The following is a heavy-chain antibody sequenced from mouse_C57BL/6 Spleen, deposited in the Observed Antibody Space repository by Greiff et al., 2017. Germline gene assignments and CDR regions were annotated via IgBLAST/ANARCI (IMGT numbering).Heavy chain of an antibody. CDR1: GYSITSGYY. V-gene: IGHV3-6*01. CDR3: ARIYYGTHFDY. CDR2: ISYDGSN. Sequence: DVQLQESGPGLVKPSQSLSLTCSVTGYSITSGYYWNWIRQFPGNKLEWMGYISYDGSNNYNPSLKNRISITRDTSKNQFFLKLNSVTTEDTATYYCARIYYGTHFDYWGQGTTLTVSS. J-gene: IGHJ2*01. D-gene: IGHD2-1*01.